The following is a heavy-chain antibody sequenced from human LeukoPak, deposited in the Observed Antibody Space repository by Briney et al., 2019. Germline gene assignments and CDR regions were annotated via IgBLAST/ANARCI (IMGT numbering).Heavy chain of an antibody. CDR2: ISSNGGST. D-gene: IGHD5-18*01. CDR3: ARVFVDTAMGGTDY. J-gene: IGHJ4*02. V-gene: IGHV3-64*01. Sequence: GGSLRLSCAASGFTFSSYAMHWVRQAPGKGLEYVSAISSNGGSTYYANSVKGRFTISRDNSKNTLYLQMGSLRAEDMAVYYCARVFVDTAMGGTDYWGQGTLVTVSS. CDR1: GFTFSSYA.